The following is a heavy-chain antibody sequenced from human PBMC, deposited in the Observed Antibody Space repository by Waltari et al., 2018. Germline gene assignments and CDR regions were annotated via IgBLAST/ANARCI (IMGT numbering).Heavy chain of an antibody. D-gene: IGHD3-9*01. CDR1: GFTFSLSR. V-gene: IGHV3-74*01. J-gene: IGHJ3*01. Sequence: EVQVVESGGGLAQPGGSLRLSCSASGFTFSLSRMHWVRQAPGKGLVWVSRINPDGMTRDYADSVEGRFTISRDNAQNTLYLQLNNLRVDDTAIYYCARELRGDNDLWGQGTMVTVSS. CDR2: INPDGMTR. CDR3: ARELRGDNDL.